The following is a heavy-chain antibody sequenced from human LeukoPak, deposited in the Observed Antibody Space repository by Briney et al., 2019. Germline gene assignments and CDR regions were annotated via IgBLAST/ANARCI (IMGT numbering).Heavy chain of an antibody. CDR1: GGSISSYY. V-gene: IGHV4-59*01. CDR3: ARDTYGALDY. Sequence: SETLSLTCTVSGGSISSYYWSWIRQPPGKGLEWIGYIYYSGSTNYNPSLKSRVTISVDTSKNQFSLKLSSLTAADTAVYYCARDTYGALDYWGQGTLVTVSS. CDR2: IYYSGST. J-gene: IGHJ4*02. D-gene: IGHD4-17*01.